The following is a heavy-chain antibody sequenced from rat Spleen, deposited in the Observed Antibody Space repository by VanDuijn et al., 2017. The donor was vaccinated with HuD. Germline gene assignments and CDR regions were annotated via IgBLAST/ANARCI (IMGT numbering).Heavy chain of an antibody. CDR2: ISYDGSST. V-gene: IGHV5-29*01. D-gene: IGHD1-6*01. Sequence: EVQLVESGGGLVQPGRSLKLSCVVSGFTFSDYYMAWVRQAPTKGLEWVATISYDGSSTYYRDSVKCRFTISRDNAKSTLYLQMDSLRSEDTATYYCARHGYTTDYLNWFAYWGQGTLVTVSS. CDR3: ARHGYTTDYLNWFAY. CDR1: GFTFSDYY. J-gene: IGHJ3*01.